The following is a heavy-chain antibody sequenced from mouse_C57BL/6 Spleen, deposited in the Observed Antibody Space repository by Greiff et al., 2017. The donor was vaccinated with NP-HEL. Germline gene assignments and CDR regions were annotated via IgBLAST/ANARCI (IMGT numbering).Heavy chain of an antibody. V-gene: IGHV1-50*01. D-gene: IGHD1-2*01. CDR1: GYTFTSYW. Sequence: QVQLKQPGAELVKPGASVKLSCKASGYTFTSYWMQWVKQRPGQGLEWIGEIDPSDSYTNYNQKFKGKATLTVDTSSSTAYMQLSSLTSEDSAVYYCARKGLLRPFAYWGQGTLVTVSA. CDR2: IDPSDSYT. CDR3: ARKGLLRPFAY. J-gene: IGHJ3*01.